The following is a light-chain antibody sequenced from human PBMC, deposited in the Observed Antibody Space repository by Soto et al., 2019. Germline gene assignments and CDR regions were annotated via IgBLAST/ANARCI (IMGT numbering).Light chain of an antibody. CDR2: LGS. V-gene: IGKV2-28*01. Sequence: DIVMTQSPLSLPVTPGEPASISCRSSQSLLHSNGYNYLDWYLQKPGQSPQLLIYLGSNRASGVPDRFSGSGLGTDFTLKISSVEAEDVGVYYCMKALQTPLTFGGGTKVEIK. CDR3: MKALQTPLT. CDR1: QSLLHSNGYNY. J-gene: IGKJ4*01.